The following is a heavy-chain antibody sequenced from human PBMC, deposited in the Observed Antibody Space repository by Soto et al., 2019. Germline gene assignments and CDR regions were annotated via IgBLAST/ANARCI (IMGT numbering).Heavy chain of an antibody. CDR2: IYWDGDK. D-gene: IGHD3-16*01. Sequence: QITLNESGPTLVKPTQTLTLTCTFSGFSLSTRDVGVGWIRQPPGKALEWLGVIYWDGDKRYSPSLKSRLTIIEDTSKNQVVLRMTKMDPVDTATYFCAHCRGGVASFWGQGTLVTVSS. CDR3: AHCRGGVASF. CDR1: GFSLSTRDVG. J-gene: IGHJ4*02. V-gene: IGHV2-5*02.